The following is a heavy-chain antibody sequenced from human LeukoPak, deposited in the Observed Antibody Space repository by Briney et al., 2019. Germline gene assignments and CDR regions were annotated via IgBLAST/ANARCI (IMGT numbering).Heavy chain of an antibody. CDR2: MNPNNGHT. Sequence: GASVKVSCKASGYTFTNYNMHWVRQAPGQGLEWMGWMNPNNGHTGYAQKSQGRVTMTMNTSISTAYMELSSLRSEDTAVYFCARSDRGYGSGRIYYYYMDVWGKGTTVTIS. D-gene: IGHD3-10*01. CDR3: ARSDRGYGSGRIYYYYMDV. CDR1: GYTFTNYN. J-gene: IGHJ6*03. V-gene: IGHV1-8*02.